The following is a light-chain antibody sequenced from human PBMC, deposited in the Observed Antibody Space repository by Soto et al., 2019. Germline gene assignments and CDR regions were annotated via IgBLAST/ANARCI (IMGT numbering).Light chain of an antibody. Sequence: EIVLTQSPGTLSVSPGERATLYCRASQTISSNNLAWYQQKPGQAPSLLIYGTSRRATGIPDRFSGSGSGTDFTLTISRLEPEDSAIYYCQQYGSWTFGQGTKVEI. CDR3: QQYGSWT. CDR1: QTISSNN. V-gene: IGKV3-20*01. CDR2: GTS. J-gene: IGKJ1*01.